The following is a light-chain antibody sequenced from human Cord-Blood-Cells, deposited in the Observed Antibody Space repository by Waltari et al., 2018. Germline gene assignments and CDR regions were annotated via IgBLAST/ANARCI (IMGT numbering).Light chain of an antibody. CDR1: QSLLHSNGYND. Sequence: DIVMTQSPLSLPVTPGEPASISCRSSQSLLHSNGYNDLGWYLQKQGQSPQLLIYLGSNRASGVPDRFSGSGSGTDFTLKISRVEAEDVGVYYCMQALQTPYTFGQGTKLEIK. J-gene: IGKJ2*01. CDR2: LGS. CDR3: MQALQTPYT. V-gene: IGKV2-28*01.